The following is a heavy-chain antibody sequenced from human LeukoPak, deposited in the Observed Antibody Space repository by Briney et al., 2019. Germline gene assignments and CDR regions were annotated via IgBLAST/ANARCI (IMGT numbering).Heavy chain of an antibody. J-gene: IGHJ4*02. D-gene: IGHD6-19*01. Sequence: PSETLSLTXTVSGGSISSYYWSWIRQPPGKGLEWIGYIYYSGSTNYNPSLKSRVTISVDTSKNQFSLKLSSVTAADTAVYYCARAGIAVQYDYWGQGTLVTVSS. CDR3: ARAGIAVQYDY. CDR2: IYYSGST. CDR1: GGSISSYY. V-gene: IGHV4-59*01.